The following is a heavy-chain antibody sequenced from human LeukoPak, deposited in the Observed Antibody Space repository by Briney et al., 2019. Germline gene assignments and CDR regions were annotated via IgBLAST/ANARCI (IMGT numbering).Heavy chain of an antibody. J-gene: IGHJ3*02. Sequence: PSETLSLTCTVSGGSISTFYWSWLRQPPGKGLELIGYIDYSGSTNFNPSLKSRVTISVDTSKNQFSLKLSSVTAADTAVYYCAREGLTIDAFDIWGQGTMVTVSS. CDR3: AREGLTIDAFDI. CDR1: GGSISTFY. CDR2: IDYSGST. V-gene: IGHV4-59*12. D-gene: IGHD4/OR15-4a*01.